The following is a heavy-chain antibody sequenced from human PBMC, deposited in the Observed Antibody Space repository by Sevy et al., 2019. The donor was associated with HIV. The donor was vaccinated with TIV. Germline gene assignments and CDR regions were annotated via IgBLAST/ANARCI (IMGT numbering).Heavy chain of an antibody. CDR2: VYYSGRT. CDR3: ARAYSDYYYAMDV. J-gene: IGHJ6*02. D-gene: IGHD2-15*01. V-gene: IGHV4-59*01. CDR1: GDSISGYY. Sequence: PETLSLTCTVSGDSISGYYWSWIRQPPGKGLEWIGYVYYSGRTNYNPSLRSRVTISQDTSKNQISLKLNSVTAADTAVYYCARAYSDYYYAMDVWGQGTTVTVSS.